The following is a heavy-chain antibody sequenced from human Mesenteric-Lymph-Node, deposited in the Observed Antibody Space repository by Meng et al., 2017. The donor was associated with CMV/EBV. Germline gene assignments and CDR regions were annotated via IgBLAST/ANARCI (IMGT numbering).Heavy chain of an antibody. J-gene: IGHJ4*02. Sequence: GGSLRLSCAASGFTFSSSAMVWVRQAPGKGLEWVALISFDVNNKYYADSVKGRFTISRDDSKNTLYLQMNSLRAEDTAVYYCAKSNAAVAAPRWGQGTLVTVSS. D-gene: IGHD6-19*01. CDR2: ISFDVNNK. V-gene: IGHV3-30*04. CDR3: AKSNAAVAAPR. CDR1: GFTFSSSA.